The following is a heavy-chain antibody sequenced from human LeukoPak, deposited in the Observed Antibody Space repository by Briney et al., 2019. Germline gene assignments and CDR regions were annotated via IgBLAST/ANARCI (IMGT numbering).Heavy chain of an antibody. CDR3: TRGSYYDFWSGQGDFDY. CDR1: GFTFSGCA. D-gene: IGHD3-3*01. CDR2: MRSKGNSYAR. Sequence: GGSLRLSCAAWGFTFSGCAMQWVRQAWGKGGEWVGRMRSKGNSYARAYAASVKGSFTISRDDSKHTAYLQMNSLKTEHPAVYYCTRGSYYDFWSGQGDFDYWGQGTLVPVSS. J-gene: IGHJ4*02. V-gene: IGHV3-73*01.